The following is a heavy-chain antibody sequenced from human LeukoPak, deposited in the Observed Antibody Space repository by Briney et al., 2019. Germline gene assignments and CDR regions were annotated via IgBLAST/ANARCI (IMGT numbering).Heavy chain of an antibody. D-gene: IGHD2-8*01. J-gene: IGHJ4*02. Sequence: SETLSLTCGVSGGSITSTNWWSWVRQPPGQGLEWIGEVSLSGLTNYNPSLSSRVVMALDTSKNHLSLHLTSVTAADTAVYYCSRENGAFSPFGYWGQGYLVTVLS. CDR3: SRENGAFSPFGY. V-gene: IGHV4-4*02. CDR1: GGSITSTNW. CDR2: VSLSGLT.